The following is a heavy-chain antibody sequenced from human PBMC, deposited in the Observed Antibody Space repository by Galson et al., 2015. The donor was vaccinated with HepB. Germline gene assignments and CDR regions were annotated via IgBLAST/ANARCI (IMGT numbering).Heavy chain of an antibody. D-gene: IGHD1-14*01. V-gene: IGHV5-10-1*01. CDR1: GYSFTSYW. Sequence: QSGAEVKKPGESLKISCKGSGYSFTSYWIGWVRQMPGKGLEWMGRIDPSDSYTNYSPSFQGHVTISADKSISTAYLQWSSLKASDTAMYYCARHQDDPESTGGRGQGTLVTVSS. J-gene: IGHJ4*02. CDR2: IDPSDSYT. CDR3: ARHQDDPESTGG.